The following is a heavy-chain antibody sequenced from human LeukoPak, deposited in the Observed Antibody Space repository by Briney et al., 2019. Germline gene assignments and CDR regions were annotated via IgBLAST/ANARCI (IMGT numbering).Heavy chain of an antibody. V-gene: IGHV4-30-4*01. D-gene: IGHD3-3*01. CDR2: IYYSGST. J-gene: IGHJ4*02. CDR3: ASGYYDFWSGYSYYFDY. CDR1: GGSISSGDYY. Sequence: PSQTLSLTCTVSGGSISSGDYYWSWIRQPPGTGLEWIGYIYYSGSTYYNPSLKSRVTISVDTSKNQFSLKLSSVTAADTAVYYCASGYYDFWSGYSYYFDYWGQGTLVTVSS.